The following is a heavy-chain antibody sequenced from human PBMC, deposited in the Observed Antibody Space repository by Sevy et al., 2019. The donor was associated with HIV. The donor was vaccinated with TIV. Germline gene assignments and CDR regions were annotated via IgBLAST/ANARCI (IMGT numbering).Heavy chain of an antibody. Sequence: GGSLRLSCAASGFTFSSYWMSWVRQAPGKGLEWVANIKQDGSEKYYVDSVKGRFTISRDNAKNSLYLQMNSLRAEDTAVYYCARDVGDYYGSGSYYNVEWENWFDPWGQGTLVTVSS. D-gene: IGHD3-10*01. V-gene: IGHV3-7*03. CDR3: ARDVGDYYGSGSYYNVEWENWFDP. J-gene: IGHJ5*02. CDR1: GFTFSSYW. CDR2: IKQDGSEK.